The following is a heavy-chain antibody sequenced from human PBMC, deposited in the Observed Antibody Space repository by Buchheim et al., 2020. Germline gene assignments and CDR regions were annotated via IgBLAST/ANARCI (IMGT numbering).Heavy chain of an antibody. Sequence: QVTLRESGPALVKPTQTLTLTCTVSGFSLSTRGMCVTWIRQPPGKALEWLARVDWDDYKYYSTSLKTRHTISKDTSKNQVVLTVTKVDPEDTATYYCARSTSLAAAGSFDYWGQGTL. J-gene: IGHJ4*02. CDR3: ARSTSLAAAGSFDY. D-gene: IGHD6-13*01. V-gene: IGHV2-70*15. CDR1: GFSLSTRGMC. CDR2: VDWDDYK.